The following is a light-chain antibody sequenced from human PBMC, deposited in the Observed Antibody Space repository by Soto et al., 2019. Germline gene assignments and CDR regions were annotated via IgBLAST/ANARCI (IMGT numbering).Light chain of an antibody. J-gene: IGKJ5*01. CDR1: QSVSSSY. V-gene: IGKV3-20*01. CDR2: GAS. Sequence: EIVLTQSPGTLSLSPGERATLSCRASQSVSSSYLAWYQQKPGQAPRLLIYGASSRATGIPDRFSGSGSGTDFTLTISRLEPEDFAVYYCQQYVTSSPMITFGQGTRLEIK. CDR3: QQYVTSSPMIT.